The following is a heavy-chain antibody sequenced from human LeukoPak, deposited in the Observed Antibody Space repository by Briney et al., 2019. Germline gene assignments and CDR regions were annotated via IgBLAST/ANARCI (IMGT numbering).Heavy chain of an antibody. J-gene: IGHJ6*02. Sequence: GASVKVSCKASGYIFINYYMHWVRQAPGQGREWMAIINPSGGSTTYAQNFQGRVTMTRDTSTSTVYLEVNSLRSDDTAVYYCAREGYGSGRRLGLDVWGQGTTVTVSS. V-gene: IGHV1-46*01. CDR2: INPSGGST. CDR1: GYIFINYY. D-gene: IGHD3-10*01. CDR3: AREGYGSGRRLGLDV.